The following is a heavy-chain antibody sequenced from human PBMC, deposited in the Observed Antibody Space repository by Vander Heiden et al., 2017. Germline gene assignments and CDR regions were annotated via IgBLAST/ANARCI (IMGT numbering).Heavy chain of an antibody. CDR2: ILWDNSRI. CDR3: GKDMTPGGLDV. D-gene: IGHD3-10*01. V-gene: IGHV3-9*01. Sequence: EVQLVESGGGLVQPGRSLSLSCEGSGFTFNEPAMHWVRQVPGKGLEWVSGILWDNSRIGYADSVKGRFTISRDNGKNSLYLQMNSLRPEDTALYYCGKDMTPGGLDVWGHGTTVTVSS. CDR1: GFTFNEPA. J-gene: IGHJ6*02.